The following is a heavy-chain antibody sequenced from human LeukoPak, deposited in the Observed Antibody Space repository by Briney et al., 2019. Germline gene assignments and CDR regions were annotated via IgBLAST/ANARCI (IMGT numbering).Heavy chain of an antibody. CDR2: IKQDGSEK. V-gene: IGHV3-7*01. J-gene: IGHJ2*01. CDR1: GFTFSSYW. Sequence: QTGGSLRLSCAASGFTFSSYWMSWVRQAPGKGLEWVANIKQDGSEKYYVDSVKGRFTISRDNAKNSLYLQMNSLRAEDTAVYYCARGAAGPLGYWYFDLWGRGTLVTVSS. CDR3: ARGAAGPLGYWYFDL. D-gene: IGHD7-27*01.